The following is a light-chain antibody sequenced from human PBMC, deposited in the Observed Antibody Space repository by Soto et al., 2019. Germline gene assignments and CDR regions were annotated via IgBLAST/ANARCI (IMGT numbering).Light chain of an antibody. Sequence: DIVMTQSPDSLAVSLGERATINCKSSQSVLYSSNNKNYLAWYQQKPGQPPKLLIYWASTRESGLPDRFSGSGSGTDFTLTISSLQAEDVAVYYCQQYTGPWTFGQGTKVEIK. V-gene: IGKV4-1*01. CDR2: WAS. J-gene: IGKJ1*01. CDR1: QSVLYSSNNKNY. CDR3: QQYTGPWT.